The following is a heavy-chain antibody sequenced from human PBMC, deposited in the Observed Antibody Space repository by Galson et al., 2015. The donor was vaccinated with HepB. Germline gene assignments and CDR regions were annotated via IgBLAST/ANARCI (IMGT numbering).Heavy chain of an antibody. V-gene: IGHV3-23*01. J-gene: IGHJ4*02. D-gene: IGHD2-21*02. CDR1: GFTFSSYA. Sequence: SLRLSCAASGFTFSSYAMSWVRQAPGKGLEWVSAISGSGGSTYYADSVKGRFTISRDNSKNTLYLQMNSPRAEDTAVYYCAKIRAYCGGDCYSYFDYWGQGTLVTVSS. CDR3: AKIRAYCGGDCYSYFDY. CDR2: ISGSGGST.